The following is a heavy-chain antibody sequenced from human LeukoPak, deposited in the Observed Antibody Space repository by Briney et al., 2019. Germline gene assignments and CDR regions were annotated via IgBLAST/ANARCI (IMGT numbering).Heavy chain of an antibody. CDR3: ARDLGDYVGYDAFDI. CDR1: GFTSGSFE. Sequence: GGSLRLSCAASGFTSGSFEMNWVRQAPGKGLEWLSYISSSGSNKYYADSLKGRFTISRDNAKNSLYLQMNSLTAEDTADYYCARDLGDYVGYDAFDIWGQGTRVTVSS. V-gene: IGHV3-48*03. J-gene: IGHJ3*02. CDR2: ISSSGSNK. D-gene: IGHD4-17*01.